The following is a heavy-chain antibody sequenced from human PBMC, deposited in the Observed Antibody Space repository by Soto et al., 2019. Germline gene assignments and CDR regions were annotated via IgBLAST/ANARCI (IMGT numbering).Heavy chain of an antibody. D-gene: IGHD2-15*01. J-gene: IGHJ4*02. CDR3: ATPADRYCSGGSCYSDYFDY. V-gene: IGHV3-30-3*01. Sequence: QVQLVESGGDVVQPGRSLRLACAASGFTFSSYAMHWVRQAPGKGLEWVAVISYDGSNKYYADSVKGRFTISRDNSKNTLYLQMNSLRAEDTAVYYCATPADRYCSGGSCYSDYFDYWGQGALVTVSS. CDR2: ISYDGSNK. CDR1: GFTFSSYA.